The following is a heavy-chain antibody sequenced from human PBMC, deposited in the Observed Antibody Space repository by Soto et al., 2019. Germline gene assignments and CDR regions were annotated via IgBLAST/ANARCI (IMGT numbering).Heavy chain of an antibody. D-gene: IGHD1-1*01. CDR1: NDSISSSHW. CDR2: TLLTGRT. Sequence: QVQLQESGPGLVKPSGTLSITCNVSNDSISSSHWWCWVRQAPGKGLEGMGETLLTGRTNDIPSLKSRATISVDKSKNQFSPKLTSVTAAGTAVYFCAGRTWHDDLRGSDYWGQGILVTVPS. J-gene: IGHJ4*02. CDR3: AGRTWHDDLRGSDY. V-gene: IGHV4-4*02.